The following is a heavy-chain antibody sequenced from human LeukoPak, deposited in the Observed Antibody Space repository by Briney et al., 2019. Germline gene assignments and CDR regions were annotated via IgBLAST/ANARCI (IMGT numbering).Heavy chain of an antibody. J-gene: IGHJ6*03. Sequence: ASVKVSCKASGYTFTSYYMHWVRQAPGQGLEWMGIINPSGGSTSYAQKFQGRVTMTRDMSTSTVYMELSSLRSDDTAVYYCARDKLGRYYDILTGTYYYYYYMDVWGKGTTVTISS. CDR3: ARDKLGRYYDILTGTYYYYYYMDV. CDR1: GYTFTSYY. CDR2: INPSGGST. V-gene: IGHV1-46*01. D-gene: IGHD3-9*01.